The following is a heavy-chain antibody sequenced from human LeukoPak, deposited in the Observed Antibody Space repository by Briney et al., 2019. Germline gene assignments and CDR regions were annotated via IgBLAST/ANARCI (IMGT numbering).Heavy chain of an antibody. Sequence: GGSLRLSCAASGFTFSSYWMHWVRQAPGKGLVWVSRINSDGSSTSYADSVKGRFTISRDNAKNTLYLQMNSLRAEDTAVYYCASIVGATTGLDYWGQGTLVTVSS. CDR1: GFTFSSYW. J-gene: IGHJ4*02. D-gene: IGHD1-26*01. V-gene: IGHV3-74*01. CDR3: ASIVGATTGLDY. CDR2: INSDGSST.